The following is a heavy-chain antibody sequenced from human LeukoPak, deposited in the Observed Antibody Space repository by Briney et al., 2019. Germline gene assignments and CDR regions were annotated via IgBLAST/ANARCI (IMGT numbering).Heavy chain of an antibody. J-gene: IGHJ6*02. V-gene: IGHV3-15*01. CDR3: TTGPFDYSGAASYLAIGMDV. CDR2: IKSKTDGGTR. CDR1: GFTFSNAW. D-gene: IGHD3-10*01. Sequence: KSGGSLRLSCAASGFTFSNAWMSWVGQAPGKGLEWVGRIKSKTDGGTRDYTAPVKGRFTISRDDSKNTLYLQMNSLKTEDTAVYYCTTGPFDYSGAASYLAIGMDVWGQGTTVTVSS.